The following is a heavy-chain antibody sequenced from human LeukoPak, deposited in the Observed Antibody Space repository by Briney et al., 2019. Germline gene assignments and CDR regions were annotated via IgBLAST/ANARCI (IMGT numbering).Heavy chain of an antibody. D-gene: IGHD4-17*01. V-gene: IGHV4-59*01. J-gene: IGHJ3*01. CDR2: INYSGST. CDR1: GGSMSSYY. CDR3: ARGANYGDYGFDAFDV. Sequence: SETLSLTCTVSGGSMSSYYWSWIRQPPGEGLEWIGYINYSGSTTYNPSLRSRVTMSVDTSKNQFSLKLTSVTAADTAVYHCARGANYGDYGFDAFDVWGQGTMVTVSS.